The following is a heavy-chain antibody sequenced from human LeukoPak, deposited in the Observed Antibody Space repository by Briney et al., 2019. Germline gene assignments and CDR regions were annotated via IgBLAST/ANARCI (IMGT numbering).Heavy chain of an antibody. CDR1: GLTFSSHW. Sequence: PGGSLRLSCAASGLTFSSHWMHWVRQAPGKGLVWVSRITNDGSSTTYADSVKGRFTISRDNAKNMLYLQVNSLRAEDSAVYYCAKDRYSSGWSPLGDYWGQGTLVTVSS. D-gene: IGHD6-19*01. CDR2: ITNDGSST. CDR3: AKDRYSSGWSPLGDY. J-gene: IGHJ4*02. V-gene: IGHV3-74*01.